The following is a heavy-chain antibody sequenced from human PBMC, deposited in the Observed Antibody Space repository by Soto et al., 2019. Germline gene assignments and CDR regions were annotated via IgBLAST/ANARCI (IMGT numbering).Heavy chain of an antibody. J-gene: IGHJ4*02. V-gene: IGHV3-30-3*01. CDR3: AKETRGVVAATFDY. CDR1: GFTFRSYA. Sequence: SLRLSCAASGFTFRSYAMHWVRQAPGKGLEWVAVISYDGSNKYYADSVKGRFTISRDNSKNTLYLQMNSLRAEDTAVYYCAKETRGVVAATFDYWGQGTLVTVSS. CDR2: ISYDGSNK. D-gene: IGHD2-15*01.